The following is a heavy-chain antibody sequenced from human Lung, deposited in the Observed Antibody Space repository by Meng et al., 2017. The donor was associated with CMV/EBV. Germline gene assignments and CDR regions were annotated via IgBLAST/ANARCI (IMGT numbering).Heavy chain of an antibody. CDR2: INNSGST. V-gene: IGHV4-34*01. J-gene: IGHJ6*02. CDR3: ARAKVVPAYYYDIDV. CDR1: GGSFSGYY. Sequence: SXTXSLXGAVYGGSFSGYYWSWIRQPPGKGLEWIGKINNSGSTNYNPSLKSRVTISVDTSKNQFSLKLSSVTDADTAVYYCARAKVVPAYYYDIDVEVQGGXVTVSS. D-gene: IGHD2-2*01.